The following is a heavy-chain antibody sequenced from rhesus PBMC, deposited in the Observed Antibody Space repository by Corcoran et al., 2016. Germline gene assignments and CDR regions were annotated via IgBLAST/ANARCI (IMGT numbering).Heavy chain of an antibody. CDR2: IYSSSKNT. V-gene: IGHV4S7*01. Sequence: QVQLQESGPGVVKPSETLSLTCAVSGYSISSGYDWSWIRQPPGKGLEWIGYIYSSSKNTYYNPSLKIRIYISTETSKNQCSLKLSSVTAADTAVYYCESGWGQLIYYGLDSWGQGVVVTVSS. CDR3: ESGWGQLIYYGLDS. J-gene: IGHJ6*01. CDR1: GYSISSGYD. D-gene: IGHD4-29*01.